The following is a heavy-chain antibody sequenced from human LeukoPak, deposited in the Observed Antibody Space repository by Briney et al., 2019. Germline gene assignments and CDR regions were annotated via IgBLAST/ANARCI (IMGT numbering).Heavy chain of an antibody. V-gene: IGHV1-8*02. D-gene: IGHD2/OR15-2a*01. Sequence: ASVKVSCKASGYTFTGYYMHWVRQATGQGLEWMGWMNPNSGNTGYAQKFQGRVTMTRNTSISTAYMELSSLRSEDTAVYYCARGPSAGVVNNVWGQGTLVTVSS. CDR2: MNPNSGNT. J-gene: IGHJ4*02. CDR1: GYTFTGYY. CDR3: ARGPSAGVVNNV.